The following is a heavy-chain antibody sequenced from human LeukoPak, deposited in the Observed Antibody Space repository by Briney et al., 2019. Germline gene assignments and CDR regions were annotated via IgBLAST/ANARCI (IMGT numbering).Heavy chain of an antibody. V-gene: IGHV1-8*01. J-gene: IGHJ5*02. CDR3: VRDGEGLAISVKYWFDL. CDR1: GFTFTRYD. Sequence: ASVTVSCTASGFTFTRYDINWVRQATGQGLEWMGWMNPNNGNTGYAQTFQGRVTMTRDTFTSTAYMELRSLTSEDTAVYYCVRDGEGLAISVKYWFDLWGQGTLVTVSS. D-gene: IGHD3-10*01. CDR2: MNPNNGNT.